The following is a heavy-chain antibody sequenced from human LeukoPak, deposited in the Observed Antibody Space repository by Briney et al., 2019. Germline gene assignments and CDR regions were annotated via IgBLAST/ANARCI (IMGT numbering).Heavy chain of an antibody. J-gene: IGHJ4*02. D-gene: IGHD3-22*01. Sequence: GGSLRLSCAASRFTFSRYAMSWVRQAPGRGLDWASSICGSGGRTYYADSVKGRFTISRDNSKNTLYLQMNSLRAEDTAVYYCAKTDCSDYSYYFDYWGQGTRVSVSS. CDR2: ICGSGGRT. V-gene: IGHV3-23*01. CDR3: AKTDCSDYSYYFDY. CDR1: RFTFSRYA.